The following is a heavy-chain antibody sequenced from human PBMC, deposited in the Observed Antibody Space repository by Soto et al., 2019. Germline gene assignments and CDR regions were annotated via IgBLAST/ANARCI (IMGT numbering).Heavy chain of an antibody. Sequence: QLQLQESGPGLVKASETLSLTCTVSGGSLSSSPYFWGWIRRPPGKGLEFIGSINNFGDTYYNPSLESRATLSVDTSRSQFPLRVTSVTATDTGLYYCSSRAPEGFDPWGQGTLVTVSS. CDR2: INNFGDT. J-gene: IGHJ5*02. CDR3: SSRAPEGFDP. V-gene: IGHV4-39*01. CDR1: GGSLSSSPYF.